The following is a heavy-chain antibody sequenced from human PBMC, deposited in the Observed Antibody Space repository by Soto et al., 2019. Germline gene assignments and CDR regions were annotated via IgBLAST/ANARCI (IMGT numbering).Heavy chain of an antibody. D-gene: IGHD2-15*01. J-gene: IGHJ5*02. Sequence: SETLSLTCTVAGGSISSSSYYWGWILQPPGKGLEWIGSIYYSGSTYYNPSLKSRVTISVDTSKNQFSLKLSSVTAADTAVYYCARHRLPGRISGFHGWFDPWGQGTLVTVSS. CDR1: GGSISSSSYY. V-gene: IGHV4-39*01. CDR2: IYYSGST. CDR3: ARHRLPGRISGFHGWFDP.